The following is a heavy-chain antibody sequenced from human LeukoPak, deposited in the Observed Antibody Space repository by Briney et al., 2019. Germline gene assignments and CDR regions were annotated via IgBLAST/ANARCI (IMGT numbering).Heavy chain of an antibody. CDR1: GYTFTGYY. CDR2: INPNSGGT. J-gene: IGHJ4*02. V-gene: IGHV1-2*06. Sequence: ASVKVSCKASGYTFTGYYMHWVRQAPGQGLEWMGRINPNSGGTNYAQKFQGRVTMTRDTSISTAYMELSRLRSDDTAVYYCASAYSGTVRGVITSTEFWGQGTLVTVSS. CDR3: ASAYSGTVRGVITSTEF. D-gene: IGHD3-10*01.